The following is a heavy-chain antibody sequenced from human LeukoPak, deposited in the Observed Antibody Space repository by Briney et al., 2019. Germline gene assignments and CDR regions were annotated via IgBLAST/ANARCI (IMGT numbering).Heavy chain of an antibody. D-gene: IGHD6-13*01. CDR2: IYYSGST. CDR1: GGSIRSYY. CDR3: ARSIAAAGSFYFDY. Sequence: PSETLSLTCTVSGGSIRSYYWSWIRQPPGKGLEWIGYIYYSGSTNYNPSLKSRVTISVDTSKNQFSLKLSSVTAADTAVYYCARSIAAAGSFYFDYWGQGTLVTVSS. V-gene: IGHV4-59*01. J-gene: IGHJ4*02.